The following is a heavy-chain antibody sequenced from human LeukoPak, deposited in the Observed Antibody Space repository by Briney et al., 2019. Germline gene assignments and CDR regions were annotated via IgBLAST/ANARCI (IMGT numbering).Heavy chain of an antibody. CDR3: GRFSGSNYYFDY. CDR2: ISGSGGST. D-gene: IGHD3-22*01. V-gene: IGHV3-23*01. Sequence: GGSLRLSCAASGFTFSSYAMSWVRQAPGKGLEWVSAISGSGGSTYYADSVKGRFTISRDNSKNTLYVQMNSLRAEDTAVYYCGRFSGSNYYFDYWGQGTLVTVSS. CDR1: GFTFSSYA. J-gene: IGHJ4*02.